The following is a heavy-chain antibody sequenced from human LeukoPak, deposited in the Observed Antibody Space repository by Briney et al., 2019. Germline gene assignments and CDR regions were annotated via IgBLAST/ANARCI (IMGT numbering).Heavy chain of an antibody. V-gene: IGHV3-48*01. CDR1: GFIFSSYS. J-gene: IGHJ4*02. CDR3: ARDTYGSGSYYHAPLDY. D-gene: IGHD3-10*01. Sequence: GGSLRLSCAAPGFIFSSYSMNWVRQAPGKGLEWVSYISSRGSSIYYADSVKGRFTISRDNAKNSLYLQLNSLRAEDTAVYYCARDTYGSGSYYHAPLDYWGQGTLVTVSS. CDR2: ISSRGSSI.